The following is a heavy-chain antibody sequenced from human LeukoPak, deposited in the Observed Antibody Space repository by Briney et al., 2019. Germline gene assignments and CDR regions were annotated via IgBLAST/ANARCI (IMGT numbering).Heavy chain of an antibody. D-gene: IGHD6-13*01. CDR2: INHSGST. Sequence: SETLSLTCAVYGGSFSGYYWSWIRQPPGKGLEWIGEINHSGSTNYNPSLKSRVTISVDTSKNQFSLKLSSVTAADTAVYYCARAGAPGPSSSWFLGYYYYGMDVWGQGTTVTVSS. J-gene: IGHJ6*02. V-gene: IGHV4-34*01. CDR1: GGSFSGYY. CDR3: ARAGAPGPSSSWFLGYYYYGMDV.